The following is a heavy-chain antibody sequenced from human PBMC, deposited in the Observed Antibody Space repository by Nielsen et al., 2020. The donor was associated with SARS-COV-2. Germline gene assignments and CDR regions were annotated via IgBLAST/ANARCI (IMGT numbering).Heavy chain of an antibody. CDR3: TTIVWDFWSGYHIDY. CDR2: IKSKTDGGTT. Sequence: WIRQPPGKGLEWVGRIKSKTDGGTTDYAAPVKGRFTISRDDSKNTLYLQMNSLKTEDTAVYYCTTIVWDFWSGYHIDYWGQGTLVTVSS. D-gene: IGHD3-3*01. J-gene: IGHJ4*02. V-gene: IGHV3-15*01.